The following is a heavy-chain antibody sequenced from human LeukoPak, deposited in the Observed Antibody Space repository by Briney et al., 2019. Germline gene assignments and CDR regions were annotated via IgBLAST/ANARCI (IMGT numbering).Heavy chain of an antibody. D-gene: IGHD3-10*01. J-gene: IGHJ4*02. CDR3: ARAGWFGEGDYFDY. V-gene: IGHV4-61*01. Sequence: SETLSLTCTVSGGSVSSGSYYWSWIRQPPGKGLEWIGYIYYSGSTNYNPSLKSRVTISVDTSKNQFSLKLSSVTAADTAVYYCARAGWFGEGDYFDYWGQGTLVTVSS. CDR1: GGSVSSGSYY. CDR2: IYYSGST.